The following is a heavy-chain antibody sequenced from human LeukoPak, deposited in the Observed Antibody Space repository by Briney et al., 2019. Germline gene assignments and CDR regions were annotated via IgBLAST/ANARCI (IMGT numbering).Heavy chain of an antibody. CDR2: IYHSGST. Sequence: SQTLSLTCAVSGGSIGSGGYSWSWIRQPPGKGLEWIGYIYHSGSTYYNPSLKSRVTISVDTSKNQFSLKLSSVTAADTAVYYCAREYYYDGDYFDYWGQGTLVTVSS. D-gene: IGHD3-22*01. CDR1: GGSIGSGGYS. J-gene: IGHJ4*02. CDR3: AREYYYDGDYFDY. V-gene: IGHV4-30-2*01.